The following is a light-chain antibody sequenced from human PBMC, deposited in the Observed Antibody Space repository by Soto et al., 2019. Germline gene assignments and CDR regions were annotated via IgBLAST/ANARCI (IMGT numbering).Light chain of an antibody. V-gene: IGKV3-11*01. CDR1: QSVGSY. CDR2: DAS. Sequence: EILLTQSPATLSLSPGERATLSCRASQSVGSYFAWYQQKPGQAPRPLIYDASNRATGIPARFSGSGSGTEFTLTISSLEPDDFAVYYCQQRGNWPVTFGQGTKVDIK. CDR3: QQRGNWPVT. J-gene: IGKJ1*01.